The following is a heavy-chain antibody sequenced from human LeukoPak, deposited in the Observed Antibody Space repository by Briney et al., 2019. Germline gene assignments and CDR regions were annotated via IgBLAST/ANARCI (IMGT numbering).Heavy chain of an antibody. CDR3: ARTDRGYCSGGSCYPPYYYYYYMDV. D-gene: IGHD2-15*01. CDR1: GYTFTSYD. V-gene: IGHV1-8*01. Sequence: GASVKVSCKASGYTFTSYDINWVRQATGQGLEWMGWMNPNSGNTGYAQKFQGRVTMTRNTSISTAYMELSSLRSEDTAVYYCARTDRGYCSGGSCYPPYYYYYYMDVWGKGTTVTVSS. CDR2: MNPNSGNT. J-gene: IGHJ6*03.